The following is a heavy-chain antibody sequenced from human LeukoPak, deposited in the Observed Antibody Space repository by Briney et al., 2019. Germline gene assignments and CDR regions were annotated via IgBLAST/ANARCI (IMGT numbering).Heavy chain of an antibody. CDR3: ARDRSPDFWSGDYRDAFDI. CDR1: GYTFTSYG. V-gene: IGHV1-18*01. J-gene: IGHJ3*02. Sequence: ASVKVSCKASGYTFTSYGISWVRQAPGQGLEWMGWISGYNGNTNSAQKLQGRVSMTTDRSTSTAYMELRSLRSDDTAVYYCARDRSPDFWSGDYRDAFDIWGQGTMVNVSS. CDR2: ISGYNGNT. D-gene: IGHD3-3*01.